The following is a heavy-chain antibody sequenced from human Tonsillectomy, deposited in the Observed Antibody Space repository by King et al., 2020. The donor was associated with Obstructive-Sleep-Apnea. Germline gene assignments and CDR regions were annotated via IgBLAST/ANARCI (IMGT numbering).Heavy chain of an antibody. V-gene: IGHV4-34*01. CDR3: ARRGPGSSRDYYYYGMDV. CDR2: INHSGST. CDR1: GGSFSGYY. Sequence: VQLQQWGAGLLKPSETLSLTCAVYGGSFSGYYWSWIRQPPGKGLEWIGEINHSGSTNYNPSLKSRVTISVDTSKNQFSLKLSSVTAADTAVYYCARRGPGSSRDYYYYGMDVWGQGTTVTVSS. D-gene: IGHD3-10*01. J-gene: IGHJ6*02.